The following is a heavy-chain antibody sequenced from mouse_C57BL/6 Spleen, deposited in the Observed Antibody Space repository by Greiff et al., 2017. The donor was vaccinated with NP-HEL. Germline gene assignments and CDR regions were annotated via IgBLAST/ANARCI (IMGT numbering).Heavy chain of an antibody. J-gene: IGHJ3*01. CDR2: IYPGDGDT. V-gene: IGHV1-82*01. D-gene: IGHD2-2*01. CDR3: ARQGYYGYGGFAY. Sequence: VQLQQSGPELVKPGASVKISCKASGYAFSSSWMNWVKQRPGKGLEWIGRIYPGDGDTNYNGKFKGKATLTADKSSSTAYMQLSSLTSEDSAVYFCARQGYYGYGGFAYWGQGTLVTVAA. CDR1: GYAFSSSW.